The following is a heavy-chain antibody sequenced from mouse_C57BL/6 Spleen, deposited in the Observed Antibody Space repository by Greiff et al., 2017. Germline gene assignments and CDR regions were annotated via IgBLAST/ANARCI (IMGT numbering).Heavy chain of an antibody. CDR2: INYDGSST. Sequence: EVQLEESEGGLVQPGSSMKLSCTASGFTFSDYYMAWVRQVPEKGLEWVANINYDGSSTYYLDSLKSRFIISRDNAKNILYLQMSSLKSEDTATYYCAREAGTYFDYWGQGTTLTVSS. J-gene: IGHJ2*01. D-gene: IGHD4-1*01. CDR3: AREAGTYFDY. V-gene: IGHV5-16*01. CDR1: GFTFSDYY.